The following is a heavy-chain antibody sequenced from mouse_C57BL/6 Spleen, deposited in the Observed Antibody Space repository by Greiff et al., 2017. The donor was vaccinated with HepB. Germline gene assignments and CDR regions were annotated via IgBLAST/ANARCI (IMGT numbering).Heavy chain of an antibody. CDR2: IDPSDSYT. CDR3: ARQTSITTVVPSYYFDY. CDR1: GYTFTSYW. V-gene: IGHV1-69*01. J-gene: IGHJ2*01. Sequence: QVQLQQPGAELVMPGASVKLSCKASGYTFTSYWMHWVKQRPGQGLEWIGEIDPSDSYTNYNQKFKGKSTLTVDKSSSTAYMQLSSLTSEDSAVYYCARQTSITTVVPSYYFDYWGQGTTLTVSS. D-gene: IGHD1-1*01.